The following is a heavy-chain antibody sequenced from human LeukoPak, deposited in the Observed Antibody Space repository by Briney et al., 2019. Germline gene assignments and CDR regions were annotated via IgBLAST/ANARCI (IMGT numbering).Heavy chain of an antibody. CDR1: GFTVCSFE. Sequence: PGGTLRLSSAAYGFTVCSFEMKWVAPGQGLGLEWISYISSSGRTTHYADSVKGRFTISRDNVRNSLYLQMNSLRAEDTAVYYCARDRKRRLGGGDAFDIWGQGTMVTVSS. CDR2: ISSSGRTT. V-gene: IGHV3-48*03. J-gene: IGHJ3*02. CDR3: ARDRKRRLGGGDAFDI. D-gene: IGHD3-16*01.